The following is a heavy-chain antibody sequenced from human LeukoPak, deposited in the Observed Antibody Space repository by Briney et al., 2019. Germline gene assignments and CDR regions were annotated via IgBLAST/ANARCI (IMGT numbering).Heavy chain of an antibody. Sequence: GGSLRLSCAASGFTFRNYWMSWVRQAPGKGLEWVANIKQDGSEKYYVDSVKGRFTISRDNAKNSLYLQMNSLRAEDTAVYYCARFTITMTVVVPNFEYWGQGTLVTVSS. CDR2: IKQDGSEK. CDR1: GFTFRNYW. V-gene: IGHV3-7*01. J-gene: IGHJ4*02. CDR3: ARFTITMTVVVPNFEY. D-gene: IGHD3-22*01.